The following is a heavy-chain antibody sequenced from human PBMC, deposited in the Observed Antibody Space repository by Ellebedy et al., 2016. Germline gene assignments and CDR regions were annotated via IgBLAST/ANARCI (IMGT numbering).Heavy chain of an antibody. J-gene: IGHJ6*02. CDR3: AKARSSGFDMDV. CDR2: ISDDGNDK. CDR1: GFIFSRYG. D-gene: IGHD3-10*01. Sequence: GGSLRLXCEPSGFIFSRYGIHWVRQAPGKGLEWVAVISDDGNDKSYRDSVKGRFTVSRDNSKIRVSLQMDSLRVEDTAVYYCAKARSSGFDMDVWGQGTTVTVSS. V-gene: IGHV3-30*18.